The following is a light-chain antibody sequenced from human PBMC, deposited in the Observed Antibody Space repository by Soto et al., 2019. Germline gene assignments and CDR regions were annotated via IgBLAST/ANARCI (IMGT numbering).Light chain of an antibody. CDR3: SSYTSSSTLVV. CDR1: SSDVGGYNY. V-gene: IGLV2-14*01. J-gene: IGLJ2*01. Sequence: QSVLTQPASVSGSPGQSITISCTGTSSDVGGYNYVSWYQQHPGKAPKFMIYEVSNRPSGVSNRFSGSKSGNTASLTISGLQAEDEADYYCSSYTSSSTLVVFGEGTKLTVL. CDR2: EVS.